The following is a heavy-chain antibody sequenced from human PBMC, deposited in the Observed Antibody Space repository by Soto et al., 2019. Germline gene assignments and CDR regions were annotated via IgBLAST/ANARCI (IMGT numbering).Heavy chain of an antibody. J-gene: IGHJ4*02. CDR3: AKAGDNSGFYFDY. CDR1: GFTFSRYA. D-gene: IGHD3-22*01. CDR2: MSGGGGTT. Sequence: EVQLLESGGGLVQPGGSLRLSCTASGFTFSRYAMSWVRQAPGKGLEWVSSMSGGGGTTYDADSVKGRFTISRDNSENTLYLQMDSLRGEETAVYYCAKAGDNSGFYFDYWGQGTLVTVSS. V-gene: IGHV3-23*01.